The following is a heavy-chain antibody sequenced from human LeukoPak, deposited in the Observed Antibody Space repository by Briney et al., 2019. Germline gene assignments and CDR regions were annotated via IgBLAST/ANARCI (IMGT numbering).Heavy chain of an antibody. CDR2: ISTSSSYI. CDR3: ARAAIAAARIYYYMDV. CDR1: GFTFSSYS. J-gene: IGHJ6*03. Sequence: PGGSLRLSCAASGFTFSSYSMNWVRQAPGKGLEWVSFISTSSSYIHNADSVKGRFTISRDNAENSLYLQMNSLRAEDTAVYYCARAAIAAARIYYYMDVWGKGTTVTISS. D-gene: IGHD6-13*01. V-gene: IGHV3-21*01.